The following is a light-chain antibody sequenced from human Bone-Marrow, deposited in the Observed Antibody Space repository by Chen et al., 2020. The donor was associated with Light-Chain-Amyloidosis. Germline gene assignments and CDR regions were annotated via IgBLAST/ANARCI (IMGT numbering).Light chain of an antibody. J-gene: IGKJ1*01. CDR2: GAS. V-gene: IGKV3-15*01. CDR1: QRVSRN. Sequence: EIVMTQSPAPLSVSPGERATPSCRASQRVSRNLAWYQQKPGQAPRLPVYGASTRATGIPARFSGSGSGTEFTLTISSMQSEDFAVYYCQQYNNWPPTFGQGTKVEIK. CDR3: QQYNNWPPT.